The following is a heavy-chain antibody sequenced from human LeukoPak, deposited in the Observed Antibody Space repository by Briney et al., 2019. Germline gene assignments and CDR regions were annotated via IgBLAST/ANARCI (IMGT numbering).Heavy chain of an antibody. J-gene: IGHJ4*02. Sequence: GGSLRLSCAASGFTFSTYGMHWVRQAPGKGLEWVAGIWYDGSNKYYADSVKGRFTISRDNSKNTLYLQMSSLRAEDTAVYYCAREGGIAARPSDYWGQGTLVTVSS. D-gene: IGHD6-6*01. V-gene: IGHV3-33*01. CDR1: GFTFSTYG. CDR2: IWYDGSNK. CDR3: AREGGIAARPSDY.